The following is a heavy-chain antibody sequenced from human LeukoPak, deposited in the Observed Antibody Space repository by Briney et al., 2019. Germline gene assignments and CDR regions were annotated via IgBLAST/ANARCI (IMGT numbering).Heavy chain of an antibody. CDR2: IYYSGST. J-gene: IGHJ4*02. CDR1: GGSISSYY. V-gene: IGHV4-59*01. Sequence: SETLSLTCTVSGGSISSYYWSWIRQPPGKGLEWIGYIYYSGSTNYNPSLKSRVTISVDTSKNQFSLKLSSVTAADTAVYYCARVYMVRGVIITLGDFDYWGQGTLVTVSS. D-gene: IGHD3-10*01. CDR3: ARVYMVRGVIITLGDFDY.